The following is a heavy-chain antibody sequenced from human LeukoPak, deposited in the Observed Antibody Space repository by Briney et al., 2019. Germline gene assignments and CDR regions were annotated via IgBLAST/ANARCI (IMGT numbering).Heavy chain of an antibody. Sequence: SQTLSLTCAISGDSVSSDSASWNWIRQSPSRGLEWLGRTYHRSKWYNDYAVSVKSRITINPDTSKNQFSLQLNSVTPEDTAVYYCARDRSSKQWLVRGYYYYMDVWGKGTTVTVSS. J-gene: IGHJ6*03. D-gene: IGHD6-19*01. CDR2: TYHRSKWYN. CDR1: GDSVSSDSAS. CDR3: ARDRSSKQWLVRGYYYYMDV. V-gene: IGHV6-1*01.